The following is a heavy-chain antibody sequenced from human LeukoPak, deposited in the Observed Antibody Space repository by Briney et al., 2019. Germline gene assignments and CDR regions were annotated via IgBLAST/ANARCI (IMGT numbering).Heavy chain of an antibody. V-gene: IGHV3-48*03. CDR3: ARDGGRRWLQPQGHFDY. CDR1: GFTFSSYE. CDR2: ISSSGSTI. Sequence: PGGSLRLSCAASGFTFSSYEMNWVRQAPGKGLEWVSYISSSGSTIYYADSVKGRFTISRDNDKNSLYLQMNSLRAEDTAVYYCARDGGRRWLQPQGHFDYWGQGTLVTVSS. J-gene: IGHJ4*02. D-gene: IGHD5-24*01.